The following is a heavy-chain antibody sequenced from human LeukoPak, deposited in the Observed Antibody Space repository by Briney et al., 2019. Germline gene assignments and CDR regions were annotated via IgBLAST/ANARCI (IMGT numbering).Heavy chain of an antibody. CDR3: ARVAAAGHLPFDY. CDR2: IYYSGST. D-gene: IGHD6-13*01. V-gene: IGHV4-31*03. J-gene: IGHJ4*02. Sequence: PSETLSLTCTVSGGSISSGGYYWSWIRQHPGKGLEWIGYIYYSGSTYYNPSLKSRVTILVDTSKNQFSLKLSSVTAADTAVYYCARVAAAGHLPFDYWGQGTLVTVSS. CDR1: GGSISSGGYY.